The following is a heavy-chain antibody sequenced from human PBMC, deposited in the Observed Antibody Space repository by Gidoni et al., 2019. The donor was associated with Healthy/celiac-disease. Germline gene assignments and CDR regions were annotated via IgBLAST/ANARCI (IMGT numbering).Heavy chain of an antibody. CDR2: IIPIFGTA. Sequence: QVQLVQSGAEVKKPGSSVKVSCKASGGTFSSYAISWVRQAPGQGLEWMGGIIPIFGTANYAQKFQGRVTITADESTSTAYMELSSLRSEDTAVYYRASEPGYCSGGSCPGAFDIWGQGTMVTVSS. CDR1: GGTFSSYA. V-gene: IGHV1-69*01. CDR3: ASEPGYCSGGSCPGAFDI. J-gene: IGHJ3*02. D-gene: IGHD2-15*01.